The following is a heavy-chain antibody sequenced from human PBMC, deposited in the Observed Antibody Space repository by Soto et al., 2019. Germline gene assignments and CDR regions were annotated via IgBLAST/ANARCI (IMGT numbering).Heavy chain of an antibody. D-gene: IGHD1-26*01. CDR2: IRPGGDST. Sequence: GGSLRLSCAASGFRFRTRAMSWVRQAPGKGLEWVASIRPGGDSTYYADSVKGRFAVSRDNSNVTLYLQMDSLRVEDTAIYYCTTHEEGAPWAGGFDSWGQGTLVTVSP. V-gene: IGHV3-23*01. J-gene: IGHJ5*01. CDR3: TTHEEGAPWAGGFDS. CDR1: GFRFRTRA.